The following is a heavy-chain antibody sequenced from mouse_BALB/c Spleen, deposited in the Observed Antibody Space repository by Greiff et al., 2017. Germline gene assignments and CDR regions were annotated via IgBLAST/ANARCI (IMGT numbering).Heavy chain of an antibody. CDR2: ISSGGST. V-gene: IGHV5-6-5*01. J-gene: IGHJ4*01. CDR1: GFTFSSYA. Sequence: EVMLVESGGGLVKPGGSLKLSCAASGFTFSSYAMSWVRQTPEKRLEWVASISSGGSTYYPDSVKGRFTISRDNARNILYLKMSSLRSEDTAMYYCAKRYYGSSYSYAMDYWGQGTSVTVSS. CDR3: AKRYYGSSYSYAMDY. D-gene: IGHD1-1*01.